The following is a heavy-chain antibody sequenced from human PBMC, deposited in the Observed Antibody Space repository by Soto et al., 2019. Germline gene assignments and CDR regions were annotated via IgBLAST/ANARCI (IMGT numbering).Heavy chain of an antibody. CDR2: IFYSGST. CDR3: ARHQSHSSSYVDP. D-gene: IGHD6-13*01. Sequence: SETMSVTCTVSGGSISSSSCYWGWISKPPGKGLEWIGSIFYSGSTYYNPSLKRRVTISVDTSKNQFSLKLSSVTAADTAVYYCARHQSHSSSYVDPWGQGTRVTVSS. V-gene: IGHV4-39*01. CDR1: GGSISSSSCY. J-gene: IGHJ5*02.